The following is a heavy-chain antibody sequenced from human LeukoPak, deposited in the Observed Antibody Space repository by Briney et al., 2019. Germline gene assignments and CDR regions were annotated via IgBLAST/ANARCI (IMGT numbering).Heavy chain of an antibody. Sequence: PGGSLRLSCAASGFTFNSYALNWVRQAPGKGLEWVSAIGGGGGRTYYADSVKGRVTISRDNSKNTLYLEMNSLRAEDTAVYYCAKTGFRDAFDIWGQGTMVTVSS. CDR3: AKTGFRDAFDI. CDR2: IGGGGGRT. CDR1: GFTFNSYA. V-gene: IGHV3-23*01. D-gene: IGHD2-15*01. J-gene: IGHJ3*02.